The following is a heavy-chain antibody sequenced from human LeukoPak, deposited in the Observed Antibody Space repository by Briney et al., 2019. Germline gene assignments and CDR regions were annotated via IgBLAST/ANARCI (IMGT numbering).Heavy chain of an antibody. CDR3: RLATDLKDY. CDR1: GFTFSSYW. J-gene: IGHJ4*02. Sequence: GGSPRLSCAASGFTFSSYWMHWVRQAPGKGLVWVSRINSDGSSTSYADSVKGRFTISRDNAKNTLYLQMNSLRAEDTAVYYCRLATDLKDYWGQGTLVTVSS. V-gene: IGHV3-74*01. CDR2: INSDGSST.